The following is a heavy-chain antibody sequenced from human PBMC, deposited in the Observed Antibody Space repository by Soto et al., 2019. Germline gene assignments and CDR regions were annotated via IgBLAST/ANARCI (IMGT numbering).Heavy chain of an antibody. J-gene: IGHJ4*02. CDR3: ARKASGSYTYYFDY. CDR2: IYHSGST. Sequence: ETLSLTCTVSGGSTSSYYWSWIRQPPGKGLEWIGYIYHSGSTYYNPSLKSRVTISVDRSKNQFSLKLSSVTAADTAVYYCARKASGSYTYYFDYWGQGTLVTVSS. D-gene: IGHD3-10*01. CDR1: GGSTSSYY. V-gene: IGHV4-59*12.